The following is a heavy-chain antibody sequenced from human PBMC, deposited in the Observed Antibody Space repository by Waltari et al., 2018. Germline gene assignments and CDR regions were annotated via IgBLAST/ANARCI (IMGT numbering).Heavy chain of an antibody. J-gene: IGHJ4*02. CDR2: IYYSGST. CDR3: ARLTYYYDSSDEYYFDY. V-gene: IGHV4-39*01. Sequence: QVQLQESGPGLVKPSETLSLTCTVSGGSISSSSYYWGWIRQPPGKGLEWIGSIYYSGSTYDNPSLKSRVTISVDTSKNQFSLKLSSVTAADTAVYYCARLTYYYDSSDEYYFDYWGQGTLVTVSS. CDR1: GGSISSSSYY. D-gene: IGHD3-22*01.